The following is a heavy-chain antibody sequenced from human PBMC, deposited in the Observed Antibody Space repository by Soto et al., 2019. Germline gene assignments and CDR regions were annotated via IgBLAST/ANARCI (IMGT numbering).Heavy chain of an antibody. D-gene: IGHD6-19*01. CDR1: GFNFNKYA. J-gene: IGHJ4*02. Sequence: EVQLLESGGDLVRPGESLRHSCAASGFNFNKYAMSWVRQSPGEGLEWVSGISCCGGTASYADSVKGRFTIARDDSTNTLFLHMNSLRVEDTAEYYCAKADGEQWLLPHLENWGRGTLVTVS. CDR2: ISCCGGTA. V-gene: IGHV3-23*01. CDR3: AKADGEQWLLPHLEN.